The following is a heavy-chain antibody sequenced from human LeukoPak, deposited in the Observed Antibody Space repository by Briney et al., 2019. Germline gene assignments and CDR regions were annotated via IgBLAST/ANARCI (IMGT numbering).Heavy chain of an antibody. V-gene: IGHV4-30-4*02. Sequence: PSETLSLTCTVSGGSISSGAYYWSWIRQPPGKGLEWIGYIYYSGRTYYKPSLRSRVTISVDRSRNQFSLKLSSVTAADTAVYYCARIAAAGTWGYWGQGTLVTVSS. CDR1: GGSISSGAYY. CDR3: ARIAAAGTWGY. J-gene: IGHJ4*02. D-gene: IGHD6-13*01. CDR2: IYYSGRT.